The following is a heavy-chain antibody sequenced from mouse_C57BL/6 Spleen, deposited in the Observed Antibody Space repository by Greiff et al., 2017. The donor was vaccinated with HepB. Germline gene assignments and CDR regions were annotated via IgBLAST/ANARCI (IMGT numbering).Heavy chain of an antibody. Sequence: QVQLQQPGAELVKPGASVKLSCKASGYTFTSYWMHWVKQRPGQGLEWIGMIHPNSGSTNYNEKFKSKATLTVDKSSSTAYMQLSSLTSEDSAVYFCARHEDREEVTKGFDYWGQGTTLTVSS. CDR1: GYTFTSYW. CDR2: IHPNSGST. CDR3: ARHEDREEVTKGFDY. D-gene: IGHD2-2*01. J-gene: IGHJ2*01. V-gene: IGHV1-64*01.